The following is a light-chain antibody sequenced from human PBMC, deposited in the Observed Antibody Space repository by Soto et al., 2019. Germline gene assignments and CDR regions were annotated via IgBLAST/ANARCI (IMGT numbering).Light chain of an antibody. CDR1: QSVSSGH. J-gene: IGKJ2*01. V-gene: IGKV3-20*01. CDR3: QQYGSSFDT. Sequence: EIVLTQSPGTLSLSPGERATLSCRASQSVSSGHLAWYQQKPGQAPRLLIYAASSRATGIPDRFSGSGSGTDFTLSSSRLEPEDVAVYYCQQYGSSFDTFGQGTKLEIK. CDR2: AAS.